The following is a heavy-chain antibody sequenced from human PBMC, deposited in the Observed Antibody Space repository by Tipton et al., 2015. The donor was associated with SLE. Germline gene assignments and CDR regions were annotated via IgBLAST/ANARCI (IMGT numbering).Heavy chain of an antibody. CDR1: GGSFSSYY. V-gene: IGHV4-59*08. CDR2: ISYSGST. CDR3: ARFRDEYYYYAMDV. Sequence: TLSLTCTVSGGSFSSYYWNWIRQPPGKGLEWIGYISYSGSTNYNPSLKSRVTISMDPSKNQFSLKLNSVTAADTAVYYCARFRDEYYYYAMDVWGQGTTVTVSS. J-gene: IGHJ6*02.